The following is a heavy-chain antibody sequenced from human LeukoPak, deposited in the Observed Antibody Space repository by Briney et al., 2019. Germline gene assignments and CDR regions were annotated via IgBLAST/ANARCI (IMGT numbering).Heavy chain of an antibody. CDR2: VFYSGST. Sequence: PSETLSLTCAVSGGSISSYYWSWIRQPPGKGLEWIGYVFYSGSTKYNPSLKSRVTMSVDTSKNQFSLKLNSVTAADTAVYYCARGIPYGAFDMWGQGTMVTVSS. J-gene: IGHJ3*02. V-gene: IGHV4-59*12. D-gene: IGHD4-17*01. CDR1: GGSISSYY. CDR3: ARGIPYGAFDM.